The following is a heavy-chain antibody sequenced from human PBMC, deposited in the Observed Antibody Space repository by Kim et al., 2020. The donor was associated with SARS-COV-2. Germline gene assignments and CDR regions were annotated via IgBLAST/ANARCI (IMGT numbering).Heavy chain of an antibody. Sequence: GGSLRLSCAASGFTFSDYYMSWIRQAPGKGLEWVSYISSSSSYTNYADSVKGRFTISRDNAKNSLYLQMNSLRAEDTAVYYCARGSFGELLSDPFDYWGQGTLVTVSS. CDR2: ISSSSSYT. D-gene: IGHD3-10*01. CDR3: ARGSFGELLSDPFDY. V-gene: IGHV3-11*05. J-gene: IGHJ4*02. CDR1: GFTFSDYY.